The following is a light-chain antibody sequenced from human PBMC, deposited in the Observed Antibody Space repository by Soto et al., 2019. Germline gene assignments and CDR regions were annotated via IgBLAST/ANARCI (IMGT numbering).Light chain of an antibody. V-gene: IGKV1-39*01. CDR2: AAS. J-gene: IGKJ1*01. Sequence: DIRMTQSPSSLPSSVGDRVTITCRASETISIYLNWYQQSPGKAPKLLIYAASTLQSGVPSRFSGSGSGTDFTLTITTLQPEDFATYYCQQNYTTPWTFGHGTRVEIK. CDR1: ETISIY. CDR3: QQNYTTPWT.